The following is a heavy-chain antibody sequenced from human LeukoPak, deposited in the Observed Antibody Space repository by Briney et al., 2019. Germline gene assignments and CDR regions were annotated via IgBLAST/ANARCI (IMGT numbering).Heavy chain of an antibody. CDR2: INSDTGGA. V-gene: IGHV1-2*02. J-gene: IGHJ4*02. D-gene: IGHD4-17*01. CDR3: ARDTITVTTTYFDH. CDR1: RYTFTGYY. Sequence: ASVKLTFSCSRYTFTGYYNRRVRHAPGQGLEWMGWINSDTGGANYAQKFQDRVTMTRDTSTSTAYMELSSLRSDDTAFYYGARDTITVTTTYFDHWGQRTLVTVPS.